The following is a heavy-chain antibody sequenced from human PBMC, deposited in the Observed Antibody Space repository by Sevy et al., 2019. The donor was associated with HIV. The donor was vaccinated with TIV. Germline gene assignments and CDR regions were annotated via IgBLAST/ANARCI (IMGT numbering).Heavy chain of an antibody. CDR2: ISSSSSYI. CDR1: GFTFSSYS. J-gene: IGHJ6*02. Sequence: GGSLRLSCAASGFTFSSYSMNWVRQAPGKGLQLVSSISSSSSYIYYADSVKGRFTISRDNAKNSLYLQMNSLRAEDTAVYYCARDLIYDFWSGSRAKNYYYYGMDVWGQGTTVTVSS. V-gene: IGHV3-21*01. CDR3: ARDLIYDFWSGSRAKNYYYYGMDV. D-gene: IGHD3-3*01.